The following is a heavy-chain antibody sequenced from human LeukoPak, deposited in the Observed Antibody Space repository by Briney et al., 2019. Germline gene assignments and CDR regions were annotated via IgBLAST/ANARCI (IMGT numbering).Heavy chain of an antibody. CDR2: VNPNSGGT. Sequence: ASVKVSCKASGYTFTGHYLHWVRQAPGQGLEWMGWVNPNSGGTDFAQNLQGRVTMTRETSISTAYMELSSLRSDDTALYYCARADPTAIPTIDYWGQGTLVTVSS. CDR1: GYTFTGHY. J-gene: IGHJ4*02. D-gene: IGHD5-18*01. CDR3: ARADPTAIPTIDY. V-gene: IGHV1-2*02.